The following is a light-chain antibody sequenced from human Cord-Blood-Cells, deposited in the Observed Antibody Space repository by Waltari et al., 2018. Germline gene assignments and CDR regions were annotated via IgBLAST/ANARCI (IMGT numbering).Light chain of an antibody. Sequence: QSALTQPPSVSGSPGQSVTIPCPGTSSDVGSYNRVSWYQQPPGTAPKLMIYEVSNRPSGVPDRFSGSKSGNTASLTISGLQAEDEADYYCSSYTSSSIYVFGTGTKVTVL. CDR2: EVS. CDR1: SSDVGSYNR. V-gene: IGLV2-18*02. J-gene: IGLJ1*01. CDR3: SSYTSSSIYV.